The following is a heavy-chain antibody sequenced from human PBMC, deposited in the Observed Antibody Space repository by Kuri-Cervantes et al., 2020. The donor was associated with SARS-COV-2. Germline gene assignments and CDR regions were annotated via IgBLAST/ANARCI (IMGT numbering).Heavy chain of an antibody. V-gene: IGHV3-30-3*01. J-gene: IGHJ3*02. CDR2: ISYDGSNK. Sequence: GGSLRLSCAASGFTFSSYAMHWVRQAPGKGLEWVAVISYDGSNKYYADSVKGRFTISRDNSKNTLYLQMNSLRAEDTAVYYCARDFFTMGRGGVDIWGQGTMVTVSS. CDR3: ARDFFTMGRGGVDI. D-gene: IGHD3-10*01. CDR1: GFTFSSYA.